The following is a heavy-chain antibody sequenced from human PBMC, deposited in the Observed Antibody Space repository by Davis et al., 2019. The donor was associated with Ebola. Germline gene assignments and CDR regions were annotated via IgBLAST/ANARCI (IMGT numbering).Heavy chain of an antibody. CDR2: ISSTSYYI. J-gene: IGHJ3*02. CDR3: ARGGYYDSSGYSHAAFDI. CDR1: GFTFSSNS. D-gene: IGHD3-22*01. V-gene: IGHV3-21*01. Sequence: GESLKISCAASGFTFSSNSMNWVRQAPGKGLEWVSSISSTSYYIYYADSLKGRFTISRDNAKNSLFLQLNSLTAEDTAVYHCARGGYYDSSGYSHAAFDIWGQGTMVTVSS.